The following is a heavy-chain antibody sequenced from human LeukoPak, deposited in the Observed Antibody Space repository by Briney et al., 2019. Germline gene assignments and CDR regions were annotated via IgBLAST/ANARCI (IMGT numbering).Heavy chain of an antibody. V-gene: IGHV4-59*01. CDR2: IYYSGST. J-gene: IGHJ4*02. CDR3: ARLVRWESSGQNGGY. Sequence: PSETLSLTCTVSGGSISSYYWSWIRQPPGKGLEWIGYIYYSGSTNYNPSLKSRVTISVDTSKNQFSLKLSSVTAADTAVYYCARLVRWESSGQNGGYWGQGTLVTVSS. CDR1: GGSISSYY. D-gene: IGHD6-19*01.